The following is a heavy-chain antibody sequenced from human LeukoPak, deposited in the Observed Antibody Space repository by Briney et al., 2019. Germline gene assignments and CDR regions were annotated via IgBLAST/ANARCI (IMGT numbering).Heavy chain of an antibody. CDR2: IYHSGIT. CDR3: ARNHSALKRYDP. D-gene: IGHD2-15*01. CDR1: GCSFSTDYYY. J-gene: IGHJ5*02. Sequence: SETLSLTCTVAGCSFSTDYYYWDWLRQAPGKGLEWIVNIYHSGITYYNPYLQSRVTMSVDTSNNHFSLRLTYLTAAETAVYYCARNHSALKRYDPWGRGTLVIVSS. V-gene: IGHV4-39*02.